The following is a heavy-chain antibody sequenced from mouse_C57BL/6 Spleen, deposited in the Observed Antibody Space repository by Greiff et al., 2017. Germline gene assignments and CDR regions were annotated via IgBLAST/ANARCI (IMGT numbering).Heavy chain of an antibody. Sequence: VKVVESGAGLARPGASVKLSCKASGYTFTSYGISWVQQSTGQGLEWVGEIYPRSGNTYYTENFKGKATLTADKSSSTAYMELRRLTSEDSAVYFFASEKDYYGSRETLFAYWGQGTLVTVSA. V-gene: IGHV1-81*01. CDR2: IYPRSGNT. CDR1: GYTFTSYG. CDR3: ASEKDYYGSRETLFAY. D-gene: IGHD1-1*01. J-gene: IGHJ3*01.